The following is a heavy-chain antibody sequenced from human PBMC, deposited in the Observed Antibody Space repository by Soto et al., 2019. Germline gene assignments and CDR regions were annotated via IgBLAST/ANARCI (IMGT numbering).Heavy chain of an antibody. CDR2: ISADNGNT. CDR3: ARAVVRWDYYCYMDV. CDR1: GYTFTSYG. V-gene: IGHV1-18*01. Sequence: QVQLVQSGAEVKKPGASVKVSCKASGYTFTSYGISWVRHAPGQGLEWMGWISADNGNTNNAQKLQGRVTMNTDTSTSTAYMEVGSMRADDTAVYYCARAVVRWDYYCYMDVWGKGTTVTVSS. J-gene: IGHJ6*03. D-gene: IGHD2-21*01.